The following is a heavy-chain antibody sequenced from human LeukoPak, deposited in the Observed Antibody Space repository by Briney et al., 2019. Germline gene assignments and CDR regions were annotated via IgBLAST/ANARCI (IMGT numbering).Heavy chain of an antibody. D-gene: IGHD5-24*01. Sequence: ASVKVSCKASGGTFSSYAISWVRQAPGQGLEWMGGIIPIFGTANYAQKFQGRVTITADESTSTAYMELSSLRSEDTAVYYCAAELEMATIAPYYYYYGMDVWGQGTTVTVSS. V-gene: IGHV1-69*13. CDR3: AAELEMATIAPYYYYYGMDV. CDR1: GGTFSSYA. J-gene: IGHJ6*02. CDR2: IIPIFGTA.